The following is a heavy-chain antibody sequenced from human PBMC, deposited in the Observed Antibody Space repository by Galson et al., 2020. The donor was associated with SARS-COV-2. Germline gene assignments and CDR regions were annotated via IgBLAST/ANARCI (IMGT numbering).Heavy chain of an antibody. V-gene: IGHV4-39*01. CDR1: GGSISSGGYY. CDR2: GSSSGST. D-gene: IGHD2-15*01. Sequence: KISETLSLTCTVSGGSISSGGYYWSWIRQPPGKGLEWIGSGSSSGSTAYTPSLNSRLTISVDTSKNQFSLSLSSVSAADTAVYFCARRGDMVAWAYWGQGILVVVSS. CDR3: ARRGDMVAWAY. J-gene: IGHJ4*02.